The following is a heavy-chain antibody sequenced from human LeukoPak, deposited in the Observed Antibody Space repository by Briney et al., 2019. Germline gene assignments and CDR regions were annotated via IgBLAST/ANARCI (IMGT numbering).Heavy chain of an antibody. V-gene: IGHV5-51*01. CDR2: INPRDSDT. CDR1: GYGFSSYW. D-gene: IGHD6-19*01. CDR3: ARASRGRYSSGWSSFDS. J-gene: IGHJ4*02. Sequence: GESLKISCKGSGYGFSSYWIGWVRQMPGKGLEWMGIINPRDSDTRYRPSFQGQVTISADKSISTAYLQWSSLKASDTAVYYCARASRGRYSSGWSSFDSWGQGTLVTV.